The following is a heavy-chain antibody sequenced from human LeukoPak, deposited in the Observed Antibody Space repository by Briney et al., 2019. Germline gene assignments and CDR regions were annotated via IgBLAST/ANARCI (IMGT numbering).Heavy chain of an antibody. V-gene: IGHV3-74*01. Sequence: PGGSLRLSCAASGFTFRSYWMHWVRQPPGKGLVWVSRINGDGSSTRYADSVKGRFTVSRDNAKNTLYLQMNSLRAEDTAVYYCARSHYYDSSAYYFNYGLDVWGQGTTVIVSS. J-gene: IGHJ6*02. CDR3: ARSHYYDSSAYYFNYGLDV. CDR2: INGDGSST. CDR1: GFTFRSYW. D-gene: IGHD3-22*01.